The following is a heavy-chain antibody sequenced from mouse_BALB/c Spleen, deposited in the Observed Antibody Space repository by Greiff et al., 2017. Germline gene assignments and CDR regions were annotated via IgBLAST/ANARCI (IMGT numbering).Heavy chain of an antibody. V-gene: IGHV5-9-3*01. CDR1: GFTFSSYA. CDR2: ISSGGSYT. CDR3: GRQVFAY. J-gene: IGHJ3*01. Sequence: EVKLVESGGGLVKPGGSLKLSCAASGFTFSSYAMSWVRQTPEKRLEWVATISSGGSYTYYPDSVKGRFTISRDNAKNTLYLQMSSLRSEDTAMYYCGRQVFAYWGQGTLVTVSA.